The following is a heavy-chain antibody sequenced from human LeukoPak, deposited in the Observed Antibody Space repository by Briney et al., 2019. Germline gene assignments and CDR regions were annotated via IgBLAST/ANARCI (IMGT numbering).Heavy chain of an antibody. V-gene: IGHV1-69*05. J-gene: IGHJ5*02. CDR2: ITPIFGTA. D-gene: IGHD6-6*01. CDR3: AREWTEYSSSSGWFDP. Sequence: ASVEVSCKASGGTFSSYAISWVRQAPGQGLEWMGGITPIFGTANYAQKFQGRVTITTEESTRTAYIQRSSLRSEDTAVYYCAREWTEYSSSSGWFDPWGQGTLVTVSS. CDR1: GGTFSSYA.